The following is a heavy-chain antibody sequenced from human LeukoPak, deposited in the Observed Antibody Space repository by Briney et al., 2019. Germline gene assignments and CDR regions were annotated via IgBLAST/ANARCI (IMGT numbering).Heavy chain of an antibody. CDR2: IYHSGST. J-gene: IGHJ5*02. CDR1: GGSISSGGYS. CDR3: AREDRDRTGYENKNWFDP. D-gene: IGHD3/OR15-3a*01. Sequence: SQTLSLTCAVSGGSISSGGYSWSWIRQPPGKGLEWIGYIYHSGSTYYNPSLKSRVTISVDRSKNQFSLKLSSVTAADTAVYSCAREDRDRTGYENKNWFDPWGQGTLVTVSS. V-gene: IGHV4-30-2*01.